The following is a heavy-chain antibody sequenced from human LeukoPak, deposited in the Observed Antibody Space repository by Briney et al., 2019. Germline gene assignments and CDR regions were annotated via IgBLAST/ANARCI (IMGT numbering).Heavy chain of an antibody. V-gene: IGHV3-11*05. CDR2: ISSSSSYT. CDR1: GFTFSDYY. CDR3: ARDKSMGATPLDY. Sequence: GGSLRLSCAASGFTFSDYYMSWIRQAPGRGLEWVSYISSSSSYTNYADSVKGRFTISRDNAKNSLYLQMNSLRAEDTALYYCARDKSMGATPLDYWGQGTLVTVSS. J-gene: IGHJ4*02. D-gene: IGHD1-26*01.